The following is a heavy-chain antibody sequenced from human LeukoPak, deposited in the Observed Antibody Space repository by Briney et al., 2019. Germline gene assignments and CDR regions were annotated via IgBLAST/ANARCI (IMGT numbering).Heavy chain of an antibody. J-gene: IGHJ4*02. CDR3: AKVKALGLRYFDWPSGDDY. CDR2: ISYDGSNK. D-gene: IGHD3-9*01. Sequence: PGGSLRLSCAASGLTFSSYGMHWVRQAPGKGLEWVAVISYDGSNKYYADSVKGRFTISRDNSKNTLYLQMNSLRAEDTAVYYCAKVKALGLRYFDWPSGDDYWGQGTLVTVSS. CDR1: GLTFSSYG. V-gene: IGHV3-30*18.